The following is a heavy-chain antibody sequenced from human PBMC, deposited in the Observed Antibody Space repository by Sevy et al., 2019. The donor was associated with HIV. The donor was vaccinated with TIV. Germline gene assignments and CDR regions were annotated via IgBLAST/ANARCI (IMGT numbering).Heavy chain of an antibody. Sequence: GGSLRLSCTASGFTFSSYAMYWVRQAPGKGLEWVAVLSYDGNNKYYADSVKGRFTISRDNSKNTLYLQMNSLRAEDTAVYYCASHYYDSTGYYFPLDDWGQGTLVTVSS. CDR2: LSYDGNNK. J-gene: IGHJ4*02. CDR1: GFTFSSYA. D-gene: IGHD3-22*01. CDR3: ASHYYDSTGYYFPLDD. V-gene: IGHV3-30*04.